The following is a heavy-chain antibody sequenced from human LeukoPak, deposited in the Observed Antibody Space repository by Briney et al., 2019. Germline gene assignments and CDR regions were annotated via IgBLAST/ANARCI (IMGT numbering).Heavy chain of an antibody. Sequence: GGSLRLSCAASGFTVSSNYMSWVRQAPGKGLEWVSSISSSSTTIYYADSVKGRFTISRDNAKNSLYLQMNSLRAEDTAVYYCARVLHKRNYDGSTYYGYWGQGTLVTVSS. CDR3: ARVLHKRNYDGSTYYGY. CDR1: GFTVSSNY. J-gene: IGHJ4*02. D-gene: IGHD3-22*01. CDR2: ISSSSTTI. V-gene: IGHV3-48*01.